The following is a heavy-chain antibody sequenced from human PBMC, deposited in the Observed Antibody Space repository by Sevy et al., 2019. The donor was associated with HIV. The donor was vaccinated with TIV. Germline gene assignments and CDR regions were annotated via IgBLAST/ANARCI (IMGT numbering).Heavy chain of an antibody. Sequence: GGSLRLSCAASGLPFSNAWMSWVRQVPGKGLQWVGRIQRRAEGATTEYPAVVRGRFTISRDDSENMVFLQMNSLKTGGTGVDYCGGGRGGCPSGVCWGQGTLVTVSS. CDR2: IQRRAEGATT. D-gene: IGHD2-8*01. CDR3: GGGRGGCPSGVC. V-gene: IGHV3-15*01. J-gene: IGHJ4*02. CDR1: GLPFSNAW.